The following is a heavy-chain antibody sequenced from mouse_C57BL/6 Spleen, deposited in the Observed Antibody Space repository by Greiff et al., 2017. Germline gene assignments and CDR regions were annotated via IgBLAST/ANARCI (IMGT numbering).Heavy chain of an antibody. CDR2: IHPNSGST. Sequence: QVQLKQPGAELVKPGASVKLSCKASGYTFTSYWMHWVKQRPGQGLEWIGMIHPNSGSTNYNEKFKSKATLTVDKSSSTAYMQLSSLTSEDSAVYYCARYDYDAMDYWGQGTSVTVSS. V-gene: IGHV1-64*01. J-gene: IGHJ4*01. CDR3: ARYDYDAMDY. CDR1: GYTFTSYW.